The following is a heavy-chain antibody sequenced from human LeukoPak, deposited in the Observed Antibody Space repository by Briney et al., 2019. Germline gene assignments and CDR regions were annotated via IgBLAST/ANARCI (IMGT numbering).Heavy chain of an antibody. V-gene: IGHV3-48*01. D-gene: IGHD4-11*01. CDR3: ARLGLRPIDHSNPEFDS. Sequence: HPGGSLRLSCAASGFTFSSHSMNWVRQAPGQGLEWVSYITSDSSTRFYADSVKGRFTASRDNAEKSMYLQMNNLRAEDTAVYYCARLGLRPIDHSNPEFDSWGQGTLVTVSS. J-gene: IGHJ5*01. CDR1: GFTFSSHS. CDR2: ITSDSSTR.